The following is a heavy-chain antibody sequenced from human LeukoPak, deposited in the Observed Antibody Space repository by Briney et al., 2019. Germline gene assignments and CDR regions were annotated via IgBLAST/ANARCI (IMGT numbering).Heavy chain of an antibody. CDR1: GFTFTSYG. V-gene: IGHV3-23*01. CDR2: ISASGGNT. CDR3: ARLIAARAFDI. Sequence: GGSLRLSCAASGFTFTSYGMSWVRQAPGKGLEWVSAISASGGNTHYADSVKGRFTISRDNSKNTLYLQMNSLRAEDTAVYYCARLIAARAFDIWGQGTMVTVSS. J-gene: IGHJ3*02. D-gene: IGHD6-6*01.